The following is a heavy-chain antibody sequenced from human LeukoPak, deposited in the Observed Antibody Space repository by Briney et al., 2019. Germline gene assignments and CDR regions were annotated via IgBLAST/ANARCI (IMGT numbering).Heavy chain of an antibody. V-gene: IGHV3-64*02. Sequence: GGSLRLSCAASVFSLRNYGMHWVRQAPGKGLEYVSAISSEGIGCSTYYADSVKGRFTISRDNSKNTLHLQVDSLTIEDMAVYYCARNGCPKGVCLDSWGHGTLVSVSS. CDR1: VFSLRNYG. J-gene: IGHJ5*01. CDR3: ARNGCPKGVCLDS. CDR2: ISSEGIGCST. D-gene: IGHD2-8*01.